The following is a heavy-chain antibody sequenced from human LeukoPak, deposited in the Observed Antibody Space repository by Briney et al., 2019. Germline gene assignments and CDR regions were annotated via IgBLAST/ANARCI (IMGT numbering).Heavy chain of an antibody. CDR1: GGSFSGYY. D-gene: IGHD5-12*01. Sequence: SETLSLTCAVYGGSFSGYYWSWIRQPPGKGLEWIGEINHSGSTNYNPYLKSRVTISVDTSKNQFSLRLSSVNASETAVYYCARGGYNSRRDNWFDPWVQGTLVTVSS. V-gene: IGHV4-34*01. CDR2: INHSGST. J-gene: IGHJ5*02. CDR3: ARGGYNSRRDNWFDP.